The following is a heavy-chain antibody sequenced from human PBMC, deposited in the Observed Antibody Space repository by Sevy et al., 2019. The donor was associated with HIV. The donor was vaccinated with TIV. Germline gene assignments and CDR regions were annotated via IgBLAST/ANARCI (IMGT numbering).Heavy chain of an antibody. J-gene: IGHJ5*02. D-gene: IGHD3-3*01. CDR2: INPSGGST. CDR3: AREGVTIFGVVTPTPNWFDP. Sequence: ASVKVSCKVSGYTFTSYYMHWVRQAPGQGLEWMGIINPSGGSTSYAQKFQGRVTMTRDTSTSTVYMELSSLRSEDTAVYYCAREGVTIFGVVTPTPNWFDPWGQGTLVTVSS. V-gene: IGHV1-46*03. CDR1: GYTFTSYY.